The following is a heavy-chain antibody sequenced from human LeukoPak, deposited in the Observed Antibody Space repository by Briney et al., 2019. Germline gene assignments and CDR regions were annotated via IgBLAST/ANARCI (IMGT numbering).Heavy chain of an antibody. J-gene: IGHJ4*02. V-gene: IGHV3-66*01. Sequence: RTGGSLRLSCAASGFTVSSKHMSWVRHAPGKGLEWVSVIYSGGSTSYADSVKGRFTISRDSSKNTLYLQMNSLRAEDTAVYYCARDHSSGWCFDYWGQGTLVTVSS. CDR3: ARDHSSGWCFDY. D-gene: IGHD6-19*01. CDR2: IYSGGST. CDR1: GFTVSSKH.